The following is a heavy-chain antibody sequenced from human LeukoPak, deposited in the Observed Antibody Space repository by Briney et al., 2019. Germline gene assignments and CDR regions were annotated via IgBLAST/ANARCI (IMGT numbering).Heavy chain of an antibody. V-gene: IGHV5-51*01. Sequence: GESLKISCKGSGYIFTNYWIGWVRQMPGKGLEWMAIIYPGDSDTRYSPSFQGQVTISADKSISTAYLQWGSLKASDTAMYYCARHNTWFDSWGQGTPVTVSS. D-gene: IGHD2/OR15-2a*01. CDR3: ARHNTWFDS. CDR2: IYPGDSDT. J-gene: IGHJ5*01. CDR1: GYIFTNYW.